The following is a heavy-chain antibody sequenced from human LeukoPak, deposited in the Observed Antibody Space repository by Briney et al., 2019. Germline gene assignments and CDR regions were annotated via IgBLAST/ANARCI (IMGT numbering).Heavy chain of an antibody. CDR1: GFTVSNSY. CDR2: IYSGGST. D-gene: IGHD6-13*01. CDR3: AREHIAAAGSFDY. V-gene: IGHV3-66*01. Sequence: GGSLRLSCAASGFTVSNSYMSWVRQAPGKGLKWISVIYSGGSTYYAGSVKGRFTISRDSSRNTLFLQMNSLRAEDTAVYYCAREHIAAAGSFDYWGQGTLVTVSS. J-gene: IGHJ4*02.